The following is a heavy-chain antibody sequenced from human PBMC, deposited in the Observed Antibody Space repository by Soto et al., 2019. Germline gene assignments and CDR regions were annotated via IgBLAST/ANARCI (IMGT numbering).Heavy chain of an antibody. Sequence: ASVKVSCKASGYTFTSYGISWVRQAPGQGLEWMGWISAYNGNTNYAQKLQGRVTMTTDTSTSTAYMELRSLRSDDTAVYYCARERHDYGDYGWFDSWGQGTLVTGSS. CDR1: GYTFTSYG. J-gene: IGHJ5*01. D-gene: IGHD4-17*01. CDR3: ARERHDYGDYGWFDS. CDR2: ISAYNGNT. V-gene: IGHV1-18*01.